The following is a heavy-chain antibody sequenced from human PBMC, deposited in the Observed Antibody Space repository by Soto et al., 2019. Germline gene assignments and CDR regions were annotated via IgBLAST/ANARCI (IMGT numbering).Heavy chain of an antibody. CDR3: ARDQPGYSYGYGLGN. V-gene: IGHV3-21*01. Sequence: EVQLVESGGGLVKPGGSLRLSCAASGFTFSSYSMNWVRQAPGKGLEWVSSISSSSSYIYYADSVKGRFTISRDNAKNSLYLQMNSLRAEDTAVYYCARDQPGYSYGYGLGNWGHATLVTVSS. CDR2: ISSSSSYI. D-gene: IGHD5-18*01. CDR1: GFTFSSYS. J-gene: IGHJ4*01.